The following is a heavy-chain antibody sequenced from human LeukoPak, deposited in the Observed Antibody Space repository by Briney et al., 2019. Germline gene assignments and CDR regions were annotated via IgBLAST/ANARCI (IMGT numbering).Heavy chain of an antibody. CDR1: GFTLSSYS. J-gene: IGHJ4*02. CDR3: ARVLRDLSGYYGFDY. D-gene: IGHD3-22*01. V-gene: IGHV3-7*01. CDR2: IKLDGSEK. Sequence: PGGSLRLSCAASGFTLSSYSMNWVRQAPGKGLEWVANIKLDGSEKYYVDSVKGRFTISRDNAKNSLYLQMNSLRAEDTAVYYCARVLRDLSGYYGFDYWGQGTLVTVSS.